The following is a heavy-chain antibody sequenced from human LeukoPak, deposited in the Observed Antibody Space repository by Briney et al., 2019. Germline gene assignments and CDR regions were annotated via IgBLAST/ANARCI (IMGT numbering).Heavy chain of an antibody. Sequence: SETLSLICTVSGGSISSYYWSWIRQPAGKGLEWIGRIYTSGSTNYNPSLKSRVTISVDKSKNQFSLKLSSVTAADTAVYYCARDRGYYYDSSGSFDYWGQGTLVTVSS. D-gene: IGHD3-22*01. J-gene: IGHJ4*02. V-gene: IGHV4-4*07. CDR2: IYTSGST. CDR3: ARDRGYYYDSSGSFDY. CDR1: GGSISSYY.